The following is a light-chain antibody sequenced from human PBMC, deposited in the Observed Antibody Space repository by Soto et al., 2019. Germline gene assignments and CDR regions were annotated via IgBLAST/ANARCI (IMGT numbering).Light chain of an antibody. CDR3: QQYNSYSPRT. V-gene: IGKV1D-8*03. CDR2: DAS. Sequence: VIWMTQSPSLLSASTGDRVTISCRMSQGISSYLAWYQQKPGKAPKLLIYDASSLESGVPSRFSGSGSGTEFTLTISSLQPDDFATYYCQQYNSYSPRTFGQGTKVDIK. J-gene: IGKJ1*01. CDR1: QGISSY.